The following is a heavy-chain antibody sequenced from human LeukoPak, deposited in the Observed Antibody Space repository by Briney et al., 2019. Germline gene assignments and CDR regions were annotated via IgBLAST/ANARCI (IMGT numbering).Heavy chain of an antibody. CDR3: ARHGAHYDSSGYRHDAFDI. CDR1: GGSVSSYH. CDR2: IYYSGST. J-gene: IGHJ3*02. Sequence: SSETLSLTCTVSGGSVSSYHWSWIRQPPGKGLEWIGYIYYSGSTNYNPSLRSRVTISLDTSKNQFSLKLSSVTAADTAVYYCARHGAHYDSSGYRHDAFDIRGQGTMVTVSS. V-gene: IGHV4-59*08. D-gene: IGHD3-22*01.